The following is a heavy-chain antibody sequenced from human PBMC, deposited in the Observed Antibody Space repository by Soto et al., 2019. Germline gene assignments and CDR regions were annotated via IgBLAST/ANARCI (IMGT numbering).Heavy chain of an antibody. CDR3: ARAVSIADV. Sequence: TLSLTCTVSGGSISSYYWSWIRQPPGKGLEWIGYIYYSGSTNYNPSLKSRVTISVDTSKNQFSLKLSSVTAADTAVYYCARAVSIADVRGQGTPVTVSS. V-gene: IGHV4-59*12. D-gene: IGHD6-13*01. CDR1: GGSISSYY. J-gene: IGHJ6*02. CDR2: IYYSGST.